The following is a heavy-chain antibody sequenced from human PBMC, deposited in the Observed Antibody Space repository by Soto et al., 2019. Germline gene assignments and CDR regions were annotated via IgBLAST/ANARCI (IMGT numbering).Heavy chain of an antibody. J-gene: IGHJ4*02. V-gene: IGHV4-59*01. CDR2: LYYGRSA. CDR3: ALRIMAVVPEY. CDR1: GDSISSYY. D-gene: IGHD3-22*01. Sequence: HVQLQESGPGLVKPSETLSLTRAVSGDSISSYYCMWIRQPPGKGLESIGYLYYGRSANYNPSLKSRVTLSVDTSTTQCSLTLSSMTAADTAVYYCALRIMAVVPEYWGQGTLVTVSS.